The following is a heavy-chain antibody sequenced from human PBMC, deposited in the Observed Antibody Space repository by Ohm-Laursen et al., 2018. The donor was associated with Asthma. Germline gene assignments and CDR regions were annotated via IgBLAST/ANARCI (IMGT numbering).Heavy chain of an antibody. Sequence: TLSLTCTVSGGSISSSSYYWGWIRQPPGKRLEWIGSIYYSGSTYYNPSLKSRVTISVDTSKNQFSLKLSSVTAADTAVYYCARKRDIRDWFDPWGQGTLVTVSS. D-gene: IGHD3-10*01. CDR2: IYYSGST. CDR3: ARKRDIRDWFDP. CDR1: GGSISSSSYY. V-gene: IGHV4-39*01. J-gene: IGHJ5*02.